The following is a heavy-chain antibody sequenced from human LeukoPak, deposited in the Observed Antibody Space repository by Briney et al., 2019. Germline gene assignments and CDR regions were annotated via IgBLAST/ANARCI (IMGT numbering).Heavy chain of an antibody. J-gene: IGHJ4*02. Sequence: ASVKVSCKASGGTFSSYAISWVRQAPGQGLEWMGGIIPIFGTANYAQKFQGRVTITADKSTSTAYMELSSLRSEDTAVYYCARGGTIQLGNDYWGQGTLLTVSS. V-gene: IGHV1-69*06. CDR3: ARGGTIQLGNDY. CDR2: IIPIFGTA. CDR1: GGTFSSYA. D-gene: IGHD5-18*01.